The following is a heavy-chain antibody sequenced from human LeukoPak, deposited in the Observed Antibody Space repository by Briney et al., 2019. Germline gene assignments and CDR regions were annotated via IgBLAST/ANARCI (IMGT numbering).Heavy chain of an antibody. CDR2: ISTAASST. CDR3: ARDSLYCSSTSCEAFDI. V-gene: IGHV3-74*01. J-gene: IGHJ3*02. CDR1: GFTFSSYW. Sequence: GGSLRLSCAASGFTFSSYWMHWVRQAPGKGLVWVSRISTAASSTSYADAVKGRFTISRDNAKNTLYLQMNSLRAEDTAVYYCARDSLYCSSTSCEAFDIWGQGTMVTVSS. D-gene: IGHD2-2*01.